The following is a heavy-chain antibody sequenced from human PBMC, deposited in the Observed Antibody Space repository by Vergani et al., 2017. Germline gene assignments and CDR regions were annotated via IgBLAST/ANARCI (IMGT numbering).Heavy chain of an antibody. V-gene: IGHV4-34*01. CDR1: GGSFTRYH. CDR3: ARVNTETNGHLYYYYYMDV. D-gene: IGHD4-11*01. J-gene: IGHJ6*03. Sequence: QVQLQQWGGGLLKPSETLSLTCVVNGGSFTRYHWTWIRQSPGEGLEWVGDIDHTGRPDYNPSLKSRLTMSVDKSRNQFSLTLNSGTATDTAIYFCARVNTETNGHLYYYYYMDVWGQGTAVTVS. CDR2: IDHTGRP.